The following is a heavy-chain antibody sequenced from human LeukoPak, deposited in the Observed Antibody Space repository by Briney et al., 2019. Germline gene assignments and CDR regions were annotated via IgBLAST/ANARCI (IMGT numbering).Heavy chain of an antibody. Sequence: GGSLRLSCAASGFTFDDYAMHWVRQAPGKGLEWVSGISWNSGSIGYADSVKGRFTISRDNAKNSLYLQMNSLRAEDTALYYCASSAAARDWDAFDIWGQGTMVTVSS. CDR1: GFTFDDYA. J-gene: IGHJ3*02. V-gene: IGHV3-9*01. CDR3: ASSAAARDWDAFDI. CDR2: ISWNSGSI. D-gene: IGHD6-13*01.